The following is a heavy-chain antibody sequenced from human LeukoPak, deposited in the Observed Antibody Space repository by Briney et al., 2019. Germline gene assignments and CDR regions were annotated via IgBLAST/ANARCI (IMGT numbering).Heavy chain of an antibody. CDR3: AKTTFYFDY. CDR2: ISYDGSNK. J-gene: IGHJ4*02. CDR1: GFTFSSYG. Sequence: GGSLRLSCAASGFTFSSYGMHWVRQAPGKGLEWVAVISYDGSNKYYADSVKGRFTISRDNSKNTLYLQMNSLRAEDTAVYYCAKTTFYFDYWGQGTLVTVSS. V-gene: IGHV3-30*18. D-gene: IGHD3-16*01.